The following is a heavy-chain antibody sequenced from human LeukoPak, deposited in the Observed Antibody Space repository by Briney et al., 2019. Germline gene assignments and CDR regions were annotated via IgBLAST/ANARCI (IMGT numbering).Heavy chain of an antibody. CDR1: GYSISSGYY. V-gene: IGHV4-38-2*02. CDR2: IYHSGST. D-gene: IGHD3-3*01. CDR3: ARDLVRFRRLEWVSWDYYYYYYMDV. Sequence: PSETLSLTCTVSGYSISSGYYWGWIRQPPGKGLEWIGSIYHSGSTYYNPSLKSRVTISVDTSKNQFSLKLSSVTAADTAVYYCARDLVRFRRLEWVSWDYYYYYYMDVWGKGTTVTVSS. J-gene: IGHJ6*03.